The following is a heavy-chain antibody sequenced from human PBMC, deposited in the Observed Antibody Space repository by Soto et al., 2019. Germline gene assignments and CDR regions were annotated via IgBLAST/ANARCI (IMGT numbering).Heavy chain of an antibody. CDR3: ARHVVGDDFWSGYSVHDAFDI. D-gene: IGHD3-3*01. Sequence: QLQLQESGPGLVKPSETLSLTCTVSGGSISSSSYYWGWIRQPPGKGLEWIGSIYYSGSTYYNPSLKSRVTISVDTSKNQFSLKLRSVTAADTAVYYCARHVVGDDFWSGYSVHDAFDIWGQGTMVTVSS. J-gene: IGHJ3*02. V-gene: IGHV4-39*01. CDR2: IYYSGST. CDR1: GGSISSSSYY.